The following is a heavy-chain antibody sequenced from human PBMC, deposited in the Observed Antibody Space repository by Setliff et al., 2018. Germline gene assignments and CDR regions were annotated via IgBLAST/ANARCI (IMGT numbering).Heavy chain of an antibody. Sequence: SVKVSCKASGGTFSSYGISWVRQAPGQGPEWMGGTIPIFGTTDYAQKFQGRVTIIADESTSTAFMQLSSLRSEDTAVYYCVREGVDSRSSTDYRYYMDVWGKGTTVTVSS. V-gene: IGHV1-69*13. D-gene: IGHD3-22*01. J-gene: IGHJ6*03. CDR2: TIPIFGTT. CDR1: GGTFSSYG. CDR3: VREGVDSRSSTDYRYYMDV.